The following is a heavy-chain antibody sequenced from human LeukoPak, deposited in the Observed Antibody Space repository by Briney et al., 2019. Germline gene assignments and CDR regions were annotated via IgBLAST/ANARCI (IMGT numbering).Heavy chain of an antibody. Sequence: ASVKVSCKASGYTFTSYDINWVRQATGQGLEWMGWMNPNSGNTGYAQKFQGRVTMTRNTSISTAYMELSSLRSEDTAVYYCARVISGWYWYYYYYMDVWGKGTTVTVSS. V-gene: IGHV1-8*01. CDR2: MNPNSGNT. CDR1: GYTFTSYD. J-gene: IGHJ6*03. D-gene: IGHD6-19*01. CDR3: ARVISGWYWYYYYYMDV.